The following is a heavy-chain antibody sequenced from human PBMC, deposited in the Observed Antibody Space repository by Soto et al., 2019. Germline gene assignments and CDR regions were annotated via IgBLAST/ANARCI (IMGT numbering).Heavy chain of an antibody. D-gene: IGHD1-7*01. V-gene: IGHV2-5*02. CDR1: GFSLSSSGAG. J-gene: IGHJ4*02. Sequence: QITLKESGPTLVKPTQPLTLTCTLSGFSLSSSGAGVGWIRQPPGKALEWLTFIYWDDDKRYSPSLKSRLTLTKDTSKNQVVLTLTNMDPVDTATYYCARLVVAGTTYYFDSWGQGTLLTVSS. CDR2: IYWDDDK. CDR3: ARLVVAGTTYYFDS.